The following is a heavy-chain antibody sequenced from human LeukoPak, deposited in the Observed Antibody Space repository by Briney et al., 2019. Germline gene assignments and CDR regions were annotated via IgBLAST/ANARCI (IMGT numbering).Heavy chain of an antibody. D-gene: IGHD6-25*01. CDR3: ARGAASGFDP. Sequence: PGGSLRLSCEGAGFNLSPYGMNWVRQAPGRGLDWVVFISSNSDRIWYADSVKGRFTVSRDNAKNSLYLQMNSLRAEDTAVYYCARGAASGFDPWGQGTLVTVSS. CDR2: ISSNSDRI. J-gene: IGHJ5*02. V-gene: IGHV3-48*04. CDR1: GFNLSPYG.